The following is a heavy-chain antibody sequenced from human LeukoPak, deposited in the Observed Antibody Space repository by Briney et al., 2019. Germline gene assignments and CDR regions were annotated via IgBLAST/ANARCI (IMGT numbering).Heavy chain of an antibody. CDR1: GCTFTNNY. CDR3: ARDQEGFDY. Sequence: ASVKVSCKASGCTFTNNYLHWVRQAPGQGLEWMGMIYPRDGSTSYAQNFQGRVTVTRDTSTTTVHMELRGLRSEDTAVYYCARDQEGFDYWGQGTVVTVSS. CDR2: IYPRDGST. J-gene: IGHJ4*02. V-gene: IGHV1-46*01.